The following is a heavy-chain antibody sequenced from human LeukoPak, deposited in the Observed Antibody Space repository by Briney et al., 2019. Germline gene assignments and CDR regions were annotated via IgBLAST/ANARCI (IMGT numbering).Heavy chain of an antibody. D-gene: IGHD3-22*01. CDR2: IYTSGST. V-gene: IGHV4-61*02. CDR3: ARSGLTYYYDSSGYYYLGY. CDR1: GGSISSGSCY. Sequence: PSQTLSLTCTVSGGSISSGSCYWSWIRQPAGKGLEWIGRIYTSGSTNYNPSLKSRVTISVDTSKNQFSLKLSSVTAADTAVYYCARSGLTYYYDSSGYYYLGYWGQGTLVTVSS. J-gene: IGHJ4*02.